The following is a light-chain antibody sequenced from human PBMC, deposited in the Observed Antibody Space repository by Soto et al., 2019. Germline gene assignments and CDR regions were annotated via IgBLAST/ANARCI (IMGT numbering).Light chain of an antibody. CDR2: EAS. CDR3: VQHYSYPLT. CDR1: QDIGTD. Sequence: DIQMTQSPSSLSASVADRVTITCRASQDIGTDLGWYQQQPGKAPERLIYEASVLQSGVPSRFSVSGSGTEFTLTVSSLQPEDFATYYCVQHYSYPLTFGGGTKVDIK. V-gene: IGKV1-17*01. J-gene: IGKJ4*01.